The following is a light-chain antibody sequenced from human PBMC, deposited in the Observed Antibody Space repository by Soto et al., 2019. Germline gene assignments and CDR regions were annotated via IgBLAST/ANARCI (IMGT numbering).Light chain of an antibody. J-gene: IGKJ5*01. CDR1: QSGGNF. V-gene: IGKV3D-11*02. CDR3: QQRRQRQPEIT. Sequence: EIVLTQSPATLSVSPGETASLSCRASQSGGNFLAWYQPGPGHAPRLLIESITARATGTPARCSGSGTETALTLTSLGPQAFASDDCQQRRQRQPEITFGQGTRLE. CDR2: SIT.